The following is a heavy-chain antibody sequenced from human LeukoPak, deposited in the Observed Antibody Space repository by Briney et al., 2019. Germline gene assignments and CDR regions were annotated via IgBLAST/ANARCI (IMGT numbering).Heavy chain of an antibody. CDR1: GFTFSSYE. Sequence: GGSLRLSCAASGFTFSSYEMNWVRRAPGKGLEWVSYISSSGSSIYYADSVKGRFTISRDNAKNSLDLQMNSLGAEDTAVYYCARDALGARGIGGGLDIWGQGTMVIVSS. J-gene: IGHJ3*02. CDR3: ARDALGARGIGGGLDI. D-gene: IGHD2-15*01. CDR2: ISSSGSSI. V-gene: IGHV3-48*03.